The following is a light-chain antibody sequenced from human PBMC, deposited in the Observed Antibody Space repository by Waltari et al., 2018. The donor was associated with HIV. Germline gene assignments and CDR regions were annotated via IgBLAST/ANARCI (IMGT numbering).Light chain of an antibody. V-gene: IGLV1-47*01. Sequence: QSVLTQPPSASGTPGPRVTFSCSGGSSNIGSNSVYWYQQVPGPAPKPLIYKDNQRPSGVPDRFSASKSGTSASLAISGLRSEDEADYYCAAWDGSLRGLVFGGGTKLTVL. CDR1: SSNIGSNS. J-gene: IGLJ2*01. CDR2: KDN. CDR3: AAWDGSLRGLV.